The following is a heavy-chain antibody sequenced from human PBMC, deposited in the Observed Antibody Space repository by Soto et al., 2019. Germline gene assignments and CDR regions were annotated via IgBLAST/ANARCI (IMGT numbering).Heavy chain of an antibody. CDR2: IYPGDSDT. V-gene: IGHV5-51*01. J-gene: IGHJ3*02. Sequence: PGEPLKISCKGSGYRFTSYWNGLVRQMPGKGLERMGIIYPGDSDTRYSPSFQGQVTISADKSISTAYLQWSSLKASDTAMYYGARPGSGWPFDPVDAFDIWGQGTMVTVSS. D-gene: IGHD6-19*01. CDR3: ARPGSGWPFDPVDAFDI. CDR1: GYRFTSYW.